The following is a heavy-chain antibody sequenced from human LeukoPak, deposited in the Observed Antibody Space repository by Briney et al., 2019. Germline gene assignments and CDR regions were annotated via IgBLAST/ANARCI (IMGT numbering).Heavy chain of an antibody. CDR3: ARGGQLSTGAYFDY. CDR2: IIPILNIA. D-gene: IGHD6-6*01. J-gene: IGHJ4*02. Sequence: SVKVSCKASGGTFSGHTFSWVRQAPGQGLEWMGRIIPILNIANYAQKFQGRVTITADRSTSTAYMDLSSLTSEDTAVYYCARGGQLSTGAYFDYWGQGTLVTIAS. CDR1: GGTFSGHT. V-gene: IGHV1-69*02.